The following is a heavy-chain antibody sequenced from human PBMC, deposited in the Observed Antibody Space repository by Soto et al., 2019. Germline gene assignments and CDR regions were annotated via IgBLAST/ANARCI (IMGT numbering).Heavy chain of an antibody. Sequence: QVQLVQSAAEVKKPGASVKVSCKASGYSFTSYGVSWVRRAPGQGLEWMGWISPYNGHIQFVQRVQGRVSMTTDTSTKTAYMELRNLRSDDTAQYYCTRDLTIVPATHPRLENYGMDVWGQGTTVIVSS. V-gene: IGHV1-18*01. CDR2: ISPYNGHI. D-gene: IGHD2-2*01. J-gene: IGHJ6*02. CDR3: TRDLTIVPATHPRLENYGMDV. CDR1: GYSFTSYG.